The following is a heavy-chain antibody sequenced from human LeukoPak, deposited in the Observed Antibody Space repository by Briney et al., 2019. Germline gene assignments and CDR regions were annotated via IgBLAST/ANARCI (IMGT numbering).Heavy chain of an antibody. D-gene: IGHD5-24*01. J-gene: IGHJ4*02. CDR3: ARVRGAGRDGYSYFDY. Sequence: ASVKVSCKASGYTFTSYYMHWVRQAPGQGLEWMGIINPSGGSTSYAQKFQGRVTMTRDMSTSTVYMELSSLRSEDTAVYYCARVRGAGRDGYSYFDYWGQGTLVTVSS. CDR1: GYTFTSYY. CDR2: INPSGGST. V-gene: IGHV1-46*01.